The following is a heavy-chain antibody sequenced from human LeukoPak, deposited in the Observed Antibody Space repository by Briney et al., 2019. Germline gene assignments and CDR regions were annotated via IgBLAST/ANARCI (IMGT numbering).Heavy chain of an antibody. Sequence: GGSLRLSCAASGFTFSSNAMTWVRQAPGKGLDWVSVISGSGGSTYYADSVKGRFTTSRDNSKNTLHLQMNSLRAEDTAVYYCAKGLYSGSYDGFDSGAREPWSPSPQ. CDR1: GFTFSSNA. CDR3: AKGLYSGSYDGFDS. CDR2: ISGSGGST. V-gene: IGHV3-23*01. D-gene: IGHD1-26*01. J-gene: IGHJ4*02.